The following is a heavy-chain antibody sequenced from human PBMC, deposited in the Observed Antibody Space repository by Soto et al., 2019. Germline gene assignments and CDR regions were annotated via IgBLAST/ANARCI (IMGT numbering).Heavy chain of an antibody. Sequence: PGESLKISCKGSGYSFTSYWIGWVRQMPGKGLEWMGIIYPGDSDTRYSPSFQGQVTISADKSISTAYLQWSSLKASDTAMYYCARHNGDSLEWPTSGLYYYNGMDVWGQGTTVTVSS. J-gene: IGHJ6*02. CDR2: IYPGDSDT. D-gene: IGHD3-3*01. CDR1: GYSFTSYW. V-gene: IGHV5-51*01. CDR3: ARHNGDSLEWPTSGLYYYNGMDV.